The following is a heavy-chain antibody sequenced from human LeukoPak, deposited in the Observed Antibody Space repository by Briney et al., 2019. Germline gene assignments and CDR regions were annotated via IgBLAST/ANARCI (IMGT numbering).Heavy chain of an antibody. V-gene: IGHV1-69*04. Sequence: SVKVSCKASGGTFSSYAISWVRQAPGQGLEWMERIIPILGIANYAQKFQGRVTITADKSTSTAYMGLSSLRSEDTAVYYCARDVEGYFDLWGRGTLVTVSS. CDR2: IIPILGIA. CDR1: GGTFSSYA. J-gene: IGHJ2*01. CDR3: ARDVEGYFDL.